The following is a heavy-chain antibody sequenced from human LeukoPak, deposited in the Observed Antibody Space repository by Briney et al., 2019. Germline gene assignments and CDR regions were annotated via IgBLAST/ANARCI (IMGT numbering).Heavy chain of an antibody. D-gene: IGHD6-19*01. Sequence: SSVKVSCKASGYTFTGYYMHWVRQVPGQGLEWMGWINPNSGGTNYAQKFQGRVTMTRDTSISTAYMELSRLRSDDTAVYYCAREKAVAGTTRFDYWGQGTLVTVSS. CDR3: AREKAVAGTTRFDY. CDR1: GYTFTGYY. CDR2: INPNSGGT. V-gene: IGHV1-2*02. J-gene: IGHJ4*02.